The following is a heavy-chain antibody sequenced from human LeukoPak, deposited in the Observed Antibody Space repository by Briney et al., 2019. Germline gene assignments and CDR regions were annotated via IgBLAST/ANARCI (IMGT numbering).Heavy chain of an antibody. CDR1: GGTFSSYA. Sequence: ASVKVSCKASGGTFSSYAISWVRQAPGQGLEWMGGIIPIFGTANYAQKFQGRVTITTDESRSTAYMELSSLRSEDTAVYYCAASGDSVRAGDYWGQGTLVTVSS. J-gene: IGHJ4*02. CDR3: AASGDSVRAGDY. D-gene: IGHD4-17*01. CDR2: IIPIFGTA. V-gene: IGHV1-69*05.